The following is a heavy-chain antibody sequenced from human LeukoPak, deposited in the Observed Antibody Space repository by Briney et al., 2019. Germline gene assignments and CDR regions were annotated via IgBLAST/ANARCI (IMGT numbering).Heavy chain of an antibody. CDR1: GYTFTSYD. Sequence: ASVKVSCKASGYTFTSYDINWVRQATGQGLEWMGWISAYNGNTNYAQKLQGRVTMTTDTSTSTAYMELRSLRSDDTAVYYCARQGYDYVWGSYRNDNFDYWGQGTLVTVSS. CDR3: ARQGYDYVWGSYRNDNFDY. J-gene: IGHJ4*02. D-gene: IGHD3-16*02. CDR2: ISAYNGNT. V-gene: IGHV1-18*01.